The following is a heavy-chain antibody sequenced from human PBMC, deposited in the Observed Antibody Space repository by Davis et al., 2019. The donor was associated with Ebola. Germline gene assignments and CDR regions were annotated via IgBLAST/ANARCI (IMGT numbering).Heavy chain of an antibody. Sequence: SETLSLTCTVSGGSISSSSYYWGWIRQPPGKGLEWIGCIYYSGSTNYNPSLKSRVTISVDTSKNQFSLKLRSVTAADTAVYYCARRFADGSHNTLDYWGQGTLVTVSS. CDR2: IYYSGST. D-gene: IGHD5-24*01. CDR1: GGSISSSSYY. J-gene: IGHJ4*02. CDR3: ARRFADGSHNTLDY. V-gene: IGHV4-61*05.